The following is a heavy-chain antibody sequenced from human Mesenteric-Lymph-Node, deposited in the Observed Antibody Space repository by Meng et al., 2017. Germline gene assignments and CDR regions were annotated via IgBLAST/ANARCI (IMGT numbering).Heavy chain of an antibody. CDR3: ARHFNSGTYPLDY. CDR1: NGSISSYY. V-gene: IGHV4-59*01. Sequence: SETLSLTCTVSNGSISSYYWSWIRLPPGKGLEWIGFIYYSGSTNYNPSLKSRVTISVDTSKNQFSLKLTSVTAADTAVYYCARHFNSGTYPLDYWGQGTLVTVSS. J-gene: IGHJ4*02. D-gene: IGHD3-10*01. CDR2: IYYSGST.